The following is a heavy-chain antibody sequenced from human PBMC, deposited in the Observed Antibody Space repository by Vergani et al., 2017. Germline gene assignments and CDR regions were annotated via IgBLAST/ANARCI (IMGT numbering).Heavy chain of an antibody. CDR2: ISSDGGST. D-gene: IGHD3-22*01. V-gene: IGHV3-23*01. CDR1: GFTFSTYA. J-gene: IGHJ4*02. Sequence: EVQLLESGGGLVQPGGSLRLSCAASGFTFSTYAMTWVRQAPGKGLEWVSTISSDGGSTYYADSVKGRFTISRDNSKNTLSLQMNSLTAEDTAIYYCAGAQETCGYYYGGYDYWDEGILVIVSS. CDR3: AGAQETCGYYYGGYDY.